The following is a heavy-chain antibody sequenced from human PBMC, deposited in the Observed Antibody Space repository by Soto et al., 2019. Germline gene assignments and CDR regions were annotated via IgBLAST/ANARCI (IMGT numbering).Heavy chain of an antibody. CDR2: ISAHNGNT. CDR1: GYTFTSYG. Sequence: QVHLVQSGAEVKKTGASVKVSCKASGYTFTSYGITWVRQAPGQGLEWMGWISAHNGNTDYAQKLQGRVIVTRDTSTITAYMELRSLRSDDTAVYYCARGRYGDYWGQGALVTVSS. V-gene: IGHV1-18*01. D-gene: IGHD1-1*01. CDR3: ARGRYGDY. J-gene: IGHJ4*02.